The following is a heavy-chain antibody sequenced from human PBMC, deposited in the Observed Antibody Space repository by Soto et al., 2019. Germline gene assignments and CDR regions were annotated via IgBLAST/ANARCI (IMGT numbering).Heavy chain of an antibody. CDR2: INAGNGNT. Sequence: AXVKVSCKASGYTFTSCGISWVRQAPGQGLEWTGWINAGNGNTKYSQKFQGRVTITRDTSASTAYTELSSLRSEDTAVYYCAREIRQQLAPLTLYYYYGMDVWGQGTTVTVSS. D-gene: IGHD6-13*01. CDR1: GYTFTSCG. J-gene: IGHJ6*02. V-gene: IGHV1-3*01. CDR3: AREIRQQLAPLTLYYYYGMDV.